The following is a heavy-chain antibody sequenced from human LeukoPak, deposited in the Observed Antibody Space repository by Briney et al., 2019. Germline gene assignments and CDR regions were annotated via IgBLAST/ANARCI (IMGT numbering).Heavy chain of an antibody. CDR2: IKQDGSEK. J-gene: IGHJ4*02. CDR3: ARGPRSFDWLLSSYFDY. D-gene: IGHD3-9*01. Sequence: GGSLRLSCAASGFTFSSYWMSWVRQAPGKGLEWVANIKQDGSEKYYVDSVKGRFTISRDNAKISLYLQMNSLRAEDTAVYYCARGPRSFDWLLSSYFDYWGQGTLVTVSS. V-gene: IGHV3-7*03. CDR1: GFTFSSYW.